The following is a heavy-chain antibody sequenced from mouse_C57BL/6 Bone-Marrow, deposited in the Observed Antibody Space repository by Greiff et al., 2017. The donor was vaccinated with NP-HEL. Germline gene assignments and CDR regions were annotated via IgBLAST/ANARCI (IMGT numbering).Heavy chain of an antibody. CDR3: ARRGNTTVPRYFDV. J-gene: IGHJ1*03. Sequence: EVQRVESGGGLVKPGGSLKLSCAASGFTFSDYGMHWVRQAPEKGLEWVAYISSGSSTIYYADTVKGRFPISRDNAKNTLFLQMTRLRSEDTAMYYCARRGNTTVPRYFDVWGTGTTVTVSS. V-gene: IGHV5-17*01. D-gene: IGHD1-1*01. CDR2: ISSGSSTI. CDR1: GFTFSDYG.